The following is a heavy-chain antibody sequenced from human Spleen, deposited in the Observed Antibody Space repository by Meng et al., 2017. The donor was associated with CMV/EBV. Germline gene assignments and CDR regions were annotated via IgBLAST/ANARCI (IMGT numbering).Heavy chain of an antibody. Sequence: GESLKISCAVSGFTFSHYGMHWARQAPGKGLDWVAFIRYDGTNRNYADSVKGRFTISRDNSKDTLYLQMNSLRAEDTAVYYCAKDPRSYGKGGVDVWGQGTTVTVSS. D-gene: IGHD5-18*01. J-gene: IGHJ6*02. CDR3: AKDPRSYGKGGVDV. CDR1: GFTFSHYG. CDR2: IRYDGTNR. V-gene: IGHV3-30*02.